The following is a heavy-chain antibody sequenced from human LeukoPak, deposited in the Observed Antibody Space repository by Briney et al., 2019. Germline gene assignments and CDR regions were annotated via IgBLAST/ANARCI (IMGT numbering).Heavy chain of an antibody. Sequence: ASVKVSCKASGFTFTSYGITWVRQAPGQGLEWMGWIITYNGNAHYAQKLQGRVTLTTDTSTNTAYMELSSLRSEDTAVYYCARVLVGATTDYYYYYMDVWGKGTTVTVSS. CDR3: ARVLVGATTDYYYYYMDV. CDR2: IITYNGNA. J-gene: IGHJ6*03. CDR1: GFTFTSYG. V-gene: IGHV1-18*01. D-gene: IGHD1-26*01.